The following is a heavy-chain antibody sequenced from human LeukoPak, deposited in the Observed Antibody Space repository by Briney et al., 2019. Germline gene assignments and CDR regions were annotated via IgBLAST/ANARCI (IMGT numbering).Heavy chain of an antibody. V-gene: IGHV1-2*02. J-gene: IGHJ4*02. CDR3: AREVVRRIQLWLPLGY. D-gene: IGHD5-18*01. Sequence: ASVKVSCKASGYTFTSYYMHWVRQAPGQGLEWMGWINPNSGGTNYAQKFQGRVTMTRDTSISTAYMELSRLRSDDTAVYYCAREVVRRIQLWLPLGYWGQGTLVTVSS. CDR2: INPNSGGT. CDR1: GYTFTSYY.